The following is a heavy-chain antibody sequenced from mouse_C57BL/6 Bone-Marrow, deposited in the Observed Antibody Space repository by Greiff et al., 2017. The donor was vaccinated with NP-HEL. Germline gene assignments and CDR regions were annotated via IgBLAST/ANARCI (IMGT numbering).Heavy chain of an antibody. V-gene: IGHV1-69*01. CDR3: AREGSNYDY. Sequence: QVQLQQSGAELVMPGASVKLSCKASGYTFTSYWMHWVKQRPGQGLEWIGEIDPSDSYPNYNQKFKGKSTLTVDKSSSTAYMQLSSLTSEDSAVYYCAREGSNYDYWGQGTTLTVSS. CDR1: GYTFTSYW. D-gene: IGHD2-5*01. CDR2: IDPSDSYP. J-gene: IGHJ2*01.